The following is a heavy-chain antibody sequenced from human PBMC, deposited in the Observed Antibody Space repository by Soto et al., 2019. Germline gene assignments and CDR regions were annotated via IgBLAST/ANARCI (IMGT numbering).Heavy chain of an antibody. CDR2: ISAYNGNT. CDR3: AREGYCGGGSCYSRQAYYYYGMDV. Sequence: GASVKVSCKASGYTFTTYGISWVRQAPGQGLEWIGWISAYNGNTNYAQKFQGRVTMTTDTSTSTAYMELRSLTSDDTAVYYCAREGYCGGGSCYSRQAYYYYGMDVWG. J-gene: IGHJ6*02. CDR1: GYTFTTYG. D-gene: IGHD2-15*01. V-gene: IGHV1-18*01.